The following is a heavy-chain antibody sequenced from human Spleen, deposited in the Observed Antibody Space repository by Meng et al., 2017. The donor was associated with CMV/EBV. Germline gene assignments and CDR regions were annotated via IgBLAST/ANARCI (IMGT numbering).Heavy chain of an antibody. J-gene: IGHJ5*02. V-gene: IGHV4-59*07. CDR3: ARGEELRGWFDP. CDR2: IYYSGST. D-gene: IGHD1-7*01. Sequence: VGLQEVGPGLGKVSDALSLTWTVSGGCISSYYWSWIRQPPGKGLEWIGYIYYSGSTNYNPSLKSRVTISVDTSKNQFSLKLSSVTAADTAVYYCARGEELRGWFDPWGQGTLVTVSS. CDR1: GGCISSYY.